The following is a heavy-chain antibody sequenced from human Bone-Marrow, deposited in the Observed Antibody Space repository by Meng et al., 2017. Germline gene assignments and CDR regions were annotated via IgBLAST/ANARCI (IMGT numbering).Heavy chain of an antibody. Sequence: SLMISCAASGFTFSSYAMHWVRQAPGKGLEWVAVISYDGSNKYYADSVKGRFTISRDNSKNTLYLQMNSLRAEDTAVYYCARTLKDYNYDILTGYYSPDAFDIWGQGTMVTVSS. CDR2: ISYDGSNK. V-gene: IGHV3-30*04. CDR3: ARTLKDYNYDILTGYYSPDAFDI. D-gene: IGHD3-9*01. CDR1: GFTFSSYA. J-gene: IGHJ3*02.